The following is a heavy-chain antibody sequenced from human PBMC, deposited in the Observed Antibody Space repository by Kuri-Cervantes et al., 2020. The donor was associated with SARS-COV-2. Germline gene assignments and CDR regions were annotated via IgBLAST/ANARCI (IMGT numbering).Heavy chain of an antibody. V-gene: IGHV3-11*01. D-gene: IGHD2-15*01. CDR1: RFTLSDYY. Sequence: AGSMSLSCAAARFTLSDYYMSWIRQAPGKGLEWVSYISSSGSTIYYADSVQGQFPISRDNAKNSLYMQMNSLRAEDTAVYYRARPVMVRGVDYWGQGTLVTVSS. CDR2: ISSSGSTI. J-gene: IGHJ4*02. CDR3: ARPVMVRGVDY.